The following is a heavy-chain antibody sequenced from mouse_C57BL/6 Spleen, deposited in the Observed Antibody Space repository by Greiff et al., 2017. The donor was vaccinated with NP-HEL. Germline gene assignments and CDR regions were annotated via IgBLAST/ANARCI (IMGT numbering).Heavy chain of an antibody. Sequence: QVQLQQPGAELVMPGASVKLSCKASGYTFTSYWMHWVKQRPGQGLEWIGEIDPSDSYTNYNQKFKGKSTLTVDKSSSTAYIQLSSLTSEDSAVYYCARGGNDYFDYWGQGTTLTVSS. D-gene: IGHD1-1*02. CDR1: GYTFTSYW. CDR3: ARGGNDYFDY. CDR2: IDPSDSYT. J-gene: IGHJ2*01. V-gene: IGHV1-69*01.